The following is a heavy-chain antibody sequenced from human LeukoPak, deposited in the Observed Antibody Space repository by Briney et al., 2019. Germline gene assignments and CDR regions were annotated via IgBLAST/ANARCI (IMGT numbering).Heavy chain of an antibody. Sequence: GGSLRLSCAASGFTFRSYWMSWVRQAPGKGLEWVANIKQDGSEKNYVDSVKGRFTISRDNAKNSLYLQMNSLRAEDTAVYYCARDSPFGGNWGQGTLVTVSS. CDR3: ARDSPFGGN. CDR2: IKQDGSEK. D-gene: IGHD1-26*01. J-gene: IGHJ4*02. V-gene: IGHV3-7*01. CDR1: GFTFRSYW.